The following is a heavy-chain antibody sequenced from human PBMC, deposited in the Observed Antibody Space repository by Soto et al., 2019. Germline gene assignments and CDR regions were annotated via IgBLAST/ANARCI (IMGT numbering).Heavy chain of an antibody. CDR3: AKDHETSYSSGWGYYYYGMDV. J-gene: IGHJ6*02. D-gene: IGHD6-19*01. V-gene: IGHV3-23*01. CDR2: ISGSGGST. CDR1: GFTFSSYA. Sequence: LRLSCAASGFTFSSYAMSWVRQAPGKGLEWVSAISGSGGSTYYADSVRGRFTISRDNSKNTLYLQMNSLRAEDTAVYYCAKDHETSYSSGWGYYYYGMDVWGQGTTVTVSS.